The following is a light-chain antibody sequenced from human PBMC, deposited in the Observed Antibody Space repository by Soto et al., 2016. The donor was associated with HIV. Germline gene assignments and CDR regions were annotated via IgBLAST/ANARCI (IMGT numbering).Light chain of an antibody. CDR1: KLGDKS. CDR2: EDN. CDR3: QAWDRTAYYV. J-gene: IGLJ1*01. Sequence: SYTLTQPPSVSVSPGQTATITCSGDKLGDKSVSWYQQKAGQSPVLVIYEDNQRPSGIPERFSSSNSGNIATLTISGTQALDEADYYCQAWDRTAYYVFGAGTKVTVL. V-gene: IGLV3-1*01.